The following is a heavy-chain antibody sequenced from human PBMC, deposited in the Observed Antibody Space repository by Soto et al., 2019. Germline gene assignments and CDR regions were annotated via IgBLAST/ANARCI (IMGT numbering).Heavy chain of an antibody. V-gene: IGHV4-34*01. CDR3: ARGTLMLAAVQGDAPAKYYCDS. J-gene: IGHJ4*02. Sequence: QVQLQQWGAGLLKPSETLSLTCAVYGGSFRGYYWSWIRQPPGKGLEWISEINHSGSTNYNPSLKHRPTIAVDTYKYQFYTKPRSVTDGDTAVYYGARGTLMLAAVQGDAPAKYYCDSWGPGTLFTVCS. CDR2: INHSGST. D-gene: IGHD6-25*01. CDR1: GGSFRGYY.